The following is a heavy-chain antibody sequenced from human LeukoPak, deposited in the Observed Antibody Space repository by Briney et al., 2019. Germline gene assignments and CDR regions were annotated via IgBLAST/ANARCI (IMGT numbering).Heavy chain of an antibody. Sequence: PGRSLRLSCAASGFTFSSYGMHWVRQAPGKGLEWVAVIWYDGSNKYYADSVKGRFTISRDNSKNTLYLQMNGLRAEDTAVYYCARDGRGPFDYWGQGTLVTVSS. J-gene: IGHJ4*02. CDR3: ARDGRGPFDY. CDR1: GFTFSSYG. V-gene: IGHV3-33*01. CDR2: IWYDGSNK. D-gene: IGHD2-15*01.